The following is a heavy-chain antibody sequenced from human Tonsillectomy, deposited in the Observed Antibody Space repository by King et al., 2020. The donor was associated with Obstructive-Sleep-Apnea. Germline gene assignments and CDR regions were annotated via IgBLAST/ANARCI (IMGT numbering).Heavy chain of an antibody. D-gene: IGHD2-8*01. Sequence: VQLQESGPGLVKPSETLSLTCTVSGGSISSYYWSWIRQPPGKGLEWIGYIYYSGSTNYNPSLKSRVTISVDTSKNQFSLKLSSVTAAATAVYYCAGGAGIVLIYGMDVWGQGTTVTVSS. V-gene: IGHV4-59*01. CDR2: IYYSGST. CDR1: GGSISSYY. J-gene: IGHJ6*02. CDR3: AGGAGIVLIYGMDV.